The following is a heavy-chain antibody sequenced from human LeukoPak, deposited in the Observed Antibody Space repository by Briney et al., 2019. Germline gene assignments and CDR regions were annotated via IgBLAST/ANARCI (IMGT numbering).Heavy chain of an antibody. CDR2: ISSSSTI. Sequence: GGSLRLSCAASGFTFSSYSMNWVRQAPGKGLEWVSYISSSSTIYYADSVKGRFTISRDNAKNSLYLQMNGLRAEDTAVYYCARETYYDSSGYYGYWGQGTLVTVSS. V-gene: IGHV3-48*04. CDR1: GFTFSSYS. J-gene: IGHJ4*02. D-gene: IGHD3-22*01. CDR3: ARETYYDSSGYYGY.